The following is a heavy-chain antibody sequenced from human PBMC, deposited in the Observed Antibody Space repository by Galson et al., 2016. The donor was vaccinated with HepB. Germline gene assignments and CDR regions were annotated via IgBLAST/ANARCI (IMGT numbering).Heavy chain of an antibody. Sequence: LSLTCTVSGYSIRSGYYWGWIRQPPGKGLEWIGTIYYSGTTYYNPSLESRITISVDTPNNKISLNVNSVTAADTAVYYCVRDRAYIVTDYWGQGILVTVSS. CDR1: GYSIRSGYY. J-gene: IGHJ4*02. CDR2: IYYSGTT. V-gene: IGHV4-38-2*02. D-gene: IGHD2-21*02. CDR3: VRDRAYIVTDY.